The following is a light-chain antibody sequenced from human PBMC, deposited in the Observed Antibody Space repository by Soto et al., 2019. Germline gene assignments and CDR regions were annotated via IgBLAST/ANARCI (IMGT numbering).Light chain of an antibody. CDR2: EGS. CDR3: CAYAGSTTWV. CDR1: SSDVGTYNL. V-gene: IGLV2-23*01. Sequence: QSALTQPASVSGSPGQSITITCTGTSSDVGTYNLVSWYQQHPGKVPKVMIYEGSQRPSGISNRFSGSKSGNTASLTISGLQAEDEADYYCCAYAGSTTWVFGGGTKVTVL. J-gene: IGLJ3*02.